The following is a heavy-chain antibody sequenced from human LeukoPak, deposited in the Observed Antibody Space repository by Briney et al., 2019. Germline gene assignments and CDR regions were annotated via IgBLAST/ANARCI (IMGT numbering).Heavy chain of an antibody. CDR1: GFTFSNYG. J-gene: IGHJ6*02. D-gene: IGHD2-2*01. CDR2: ISFDGSEK. Sequence: PGGSLRLSCAVSGFTFSNYGLHWVRQAPGKWPEWVAAISFDGSEKHYADSVKGRFTISRDNSKKTLYLQMNSLGLDDTAVYYCAKAWVPALKGMDVWGQGTTVTVSS. V-gene: IGHV3-30*18. CDR3: AKAWVPALKGMDV.